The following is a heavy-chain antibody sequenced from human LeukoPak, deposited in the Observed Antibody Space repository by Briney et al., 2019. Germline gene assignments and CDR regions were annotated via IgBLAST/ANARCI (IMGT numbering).Heavy chain of an antibody. CDR1: RFTFSSYA. J-gene: IGHJ4*02. D-gene: IGHD2-15*01. CDR2: LSGGGSST. Sequence: GGSLRLSCVASRFTFSSYAMSGVRQAPGKGLEWVSALSGGGSSTYYADSVKGRFTISRDNSKNTLYLQINSLRAEGTDVYYCANDIVVAASFFDYWGRGTLVTVSS. V-gene: IGHV3-23*01. CDR3: ANDIVVAASFFDY.